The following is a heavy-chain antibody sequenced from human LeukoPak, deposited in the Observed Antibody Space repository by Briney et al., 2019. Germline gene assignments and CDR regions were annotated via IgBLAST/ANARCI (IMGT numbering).Heavy chain of an antibody. D-gene: IGHD1-1*01. CDR1: GFIFSSYG. V-gene: IGHV3-30*18. CDR2: IPYDGSNK. CDR3: AKDRRVGDRGRGWNDYYFDY. Sequence: GGSLRLSCAASGFIFSSYGMHWVRQAPGKGLEWVAVIPYDGSNKYYADSVKGRFTISRDNSKNTLYLQINSLRAEDTAVYYCAKDRRVGDRGRGWNDYYFDYWGQGTLVTVSS. J-gene: IGHJ4*02.